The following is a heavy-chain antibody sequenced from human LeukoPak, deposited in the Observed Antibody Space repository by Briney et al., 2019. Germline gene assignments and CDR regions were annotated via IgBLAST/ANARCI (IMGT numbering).Heavy chain of an antibody. Sequence: GASVKVSCKTSGYTFSDYYIHWIRQAPGQGLEWVGWINPNSGDTDYAQKFQGRVTMTRDTSISTAYMELSSLRSEDTAVYYCARGLILTGGELYDAFDIWGQGTMVTVSS. CDR3: ARGLILTGGELYDAFDI. V-gene: IGHV1-2*02. J-gene: IGHJ3*02. CDR1: GYTFSDYY. CDR2: INPNSGDT. D-gene: IGHD3-9*01.